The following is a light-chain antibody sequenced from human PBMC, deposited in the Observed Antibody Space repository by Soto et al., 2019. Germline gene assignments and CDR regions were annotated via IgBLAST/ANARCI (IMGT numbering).Light chain of an antibody. CDR3: QQFNTLPRFT. J-gene: IGKJ3*01. CDR1: HDISNY. Sequence: DIQMTQSPSSLSASVGDGVTITCQASHDISNYLNWYQQKPGKAPKVLIYDASNLETGVPSRFSGSGSGTNFTFTISSLQPEDIATYHCQQFNTLPRFTFGPGTKVDIK. CDR2: DAS. V-gene: IGKV1-33*01.